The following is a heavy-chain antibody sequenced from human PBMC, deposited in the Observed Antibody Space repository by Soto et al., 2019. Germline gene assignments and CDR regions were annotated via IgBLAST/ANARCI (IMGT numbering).Heavy chain of an antibody. CDR3: ARNDFWSGYLFDP. CDR1: GYTFTSYG. Sequence: APVKVSCKTSGYTFTSYGLSWGRQAPGQGLEWMGWISAYNGNTNYAQKLQGRVTMTTDTSTSTAYMELRSLRSDDTAVYYCARNDFWSGYLFDPWGQGTLVTVSS. D-gene: IGHD3-3*01. V-gene: IGHV1-18*01. CDR2: ISAYNGNT. J-gene: IGHJ5*02.